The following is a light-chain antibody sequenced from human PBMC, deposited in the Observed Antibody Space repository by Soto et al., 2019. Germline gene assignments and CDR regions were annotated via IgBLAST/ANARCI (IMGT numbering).Light chain of an antibody. V-gene: IGKV3-11*01. CDR3: QQRSNWTIS. CDR2: DAF. J-gene: IGKJ5*01. CDR1: QSVSSY. Sequence: IVLTQSPATLSLSPGERATLSCRASQSVSSYLAWYQQRPGQAPRLLIYDAFNKATGIPARFSGSGSWTDFTLTISSLEPEDFAVYYCQQRSNWTISFGQGTRLEIK.